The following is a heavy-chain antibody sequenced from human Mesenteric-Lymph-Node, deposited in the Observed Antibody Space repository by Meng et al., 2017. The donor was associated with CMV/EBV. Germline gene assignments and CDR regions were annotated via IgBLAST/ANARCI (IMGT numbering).Heavy chain of an antibody. CDR2: INPNSGGT. D-gene: IGHD7-27*01. CDR3: ARDANWGAFDY. V-gene: IGHV1-2*06. CDR1: GYTFTGYY. Sequence: SCTASGYTFTGYYMHWVRQAPGQGLEWMGRINPNSGGTNYAQKFQGRVTMTRDTSISTAYMELSRLRSDDTAVYYCARDANWGAFDYWGQGTLVTVSS. J-gene: IGHJ4*02.